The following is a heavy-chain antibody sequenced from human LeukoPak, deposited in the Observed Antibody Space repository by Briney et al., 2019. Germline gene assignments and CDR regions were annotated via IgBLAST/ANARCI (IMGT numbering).Heavy chain of an antibody. Sequence: PSETLSLTCSVSGDYISSYYWTWIRQSPGKGLEWIGQIYFGGTANYNPTFKSRVTMSGGTSTNRFSLRLSSVTAADTAVYYCARTRSGDGGPLDYWGQGTLVTVPS. D-gene: IGHD4-17*01. CDR1: GDYISSYY. CDR2: IYFGGTA. CDR3: ARTRSGDGGPLDY. J-gene: IGHJ4*02. V-gene: IGHV4-59*08.